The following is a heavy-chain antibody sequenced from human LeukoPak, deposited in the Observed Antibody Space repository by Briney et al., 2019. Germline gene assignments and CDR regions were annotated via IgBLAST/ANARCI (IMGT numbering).Heavy chain of an antibody. J-gene: IGHJ4*02. Sequence: GGSLRLSCAASGFTFDDYAMHWVRQAPGKGLEWVSVISWNSGSIGYADSVKGRFTISRDNAKNSLHLQMNSLRAEDTALYYCAKDIASSGWGVIDYWGQGTLVTVSS. CDR3: AKDIASSGWGVIDY. CDR2: ISWNSGSI. V-gene: IGHV3-9*01. CDR1: GFTFDDYA. D-gene: IGHD6-19*01.